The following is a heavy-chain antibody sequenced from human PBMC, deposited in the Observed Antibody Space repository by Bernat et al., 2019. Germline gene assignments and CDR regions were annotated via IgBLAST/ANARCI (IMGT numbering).Heavy chain of an antibody. Sequence: QVQLVESGGGVVQPGRSLRLSCAASGFTFSSYGMHWVRQAPGKGLEWVAVISYDGSNKYYADSVKGRFTISRDNYKNTLYLQMNSLRAEDTAVYYCAGAPISPATPHFDYWGQGTLVTVSS. CDR2: ISYDGSNK. J-gene: IGHJ4*02. V-gene: IGHV3-30*03. CDR1: GFTFSSYG. CDR3: AGAPISPATPHFDY.